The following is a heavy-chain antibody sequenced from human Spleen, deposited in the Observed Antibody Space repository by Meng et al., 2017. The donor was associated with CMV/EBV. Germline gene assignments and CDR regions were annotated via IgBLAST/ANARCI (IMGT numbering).Heavy chain of an antibody. Sequence: SETLSLTCTVSGGSIRSYFWSWIRQPPGKGLEWIGYIYYTGSTNYNPSLKNRVTISVDTSKNQFSLKLSSVTAADTAVYYCASTTGYWGQGTLVTVSS. CDR1: GGSIRSYF. CDR2: IYYTGST. D-gene: IGHD1-1*01. J-gene: IGHJ4*02. V-gene: IGHV4-59*01. CDR3: ASTTGY.